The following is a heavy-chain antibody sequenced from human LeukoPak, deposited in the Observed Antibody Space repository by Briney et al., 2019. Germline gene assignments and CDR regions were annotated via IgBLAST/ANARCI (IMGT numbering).Heavy chain of an antibody. V-gene: IGHV4-4*02. J-gene: IGHJ3*02. CDR3: ARVVDYGDYLRAFDI. CDR2: IYHSGST. D-gene: IGHD4-17*01. CDR1: GGSISSSNW. Sequence: SGTLSLTCAVSGGSISSSNWWSWVRQPPGKGLEWIGEIYHSGSTNYNPSLKSRVTISVDKSKNQFSLKLSSVTAADTAVYYCARVVDYGDYLRAFDIWGQGTMVTVSS.